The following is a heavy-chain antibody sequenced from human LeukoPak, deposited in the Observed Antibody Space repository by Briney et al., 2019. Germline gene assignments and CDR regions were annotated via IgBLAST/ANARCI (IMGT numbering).Heavy chain of an antibody. CDR1: GFTYSSYA. Sequence: GGSLRLSCAASGFTYSSYAMSWVRQAPGRGLEWVSSIRGSGESTYYTDSVKGRFTISRDDAKNSLYLQMSSLRAEDTAVYFCARALGSGDYWGQGTLVTVSS. CDR3: ARALGSGDY. CDR2: IRGSGEST. J-gene: IGHJ4*02. V-gene: IGHV3-23*01. D-gene: IGHD7-27*01.